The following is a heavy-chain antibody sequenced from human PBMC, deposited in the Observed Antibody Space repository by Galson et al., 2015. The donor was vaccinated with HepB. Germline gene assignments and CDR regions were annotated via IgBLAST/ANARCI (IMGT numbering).Heavy chain of an antibody. D-gene: IGHD5-24*01. Sequence: SVKVSCKASGYSFSMYSIHWVRQAPGHRLEWMGWVNLGNGNVKYSQKFQDRITLTRDTSATTVYMELSSLESEDTAVYYCARGGQWPQFYYFDYWGQGTQVTVSS. J-gene: IGHJ4*02. CDR1: GYSFSMYS. CDR3: ARGGQWPQFYYFDY. CDR2: VNLGNGNV. V-gene: IGHV1-3*01.